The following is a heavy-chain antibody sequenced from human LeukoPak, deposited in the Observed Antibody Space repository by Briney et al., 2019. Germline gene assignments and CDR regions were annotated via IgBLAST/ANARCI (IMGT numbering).Heavy chain of an antibody. Sequence: GESLRISCKDTGYLFTSYWIAWVRQKPGKGLEWMGIIYPGDLDTRYNPSFEGQVTTSADTSINSAYLQWDSLKASDTAMYFCARQDGSGTYDAFDIWGQGTMVTVPS. CDR3: ARQDGSGTYDAFDI. J-gene: IGHJ3*02. D-gene: IGHD3-10*01. CDR2: IYPGDLDT. V-gene: IGHV5-51*01. CDR1: GYLFTSYW.